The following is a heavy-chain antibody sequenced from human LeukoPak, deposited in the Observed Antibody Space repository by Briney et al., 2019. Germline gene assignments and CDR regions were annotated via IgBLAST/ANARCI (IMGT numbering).Heavy chain of an antibody. CDR1: GYTFTGCY. J-gene: IGHJ6*02. V-gene: IGHV1-2*02. CDR3: ARADGSGSFYGMDV. CDR2: INPNSGGT. Sequence: ASVKVSCKASGYTFTGCYMHWVRQAPGQGLEWMGWINPNSGGTNYAQKFQGRVTMTRDTSISTAYMELSRLRSDDTAVYYCARADGSGSFYGMDVWGQGTTVTVSS. D-gene: IGHD3-10*01.